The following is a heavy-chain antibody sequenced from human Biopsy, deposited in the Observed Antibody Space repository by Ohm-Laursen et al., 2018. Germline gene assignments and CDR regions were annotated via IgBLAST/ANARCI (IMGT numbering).Heavy chain of an antibody. CDR1: GGTFSNYA. Sequence: SSVKVSCKASGGTFSNYAISWVRQAPGEGLEWMGGIIAVSGLVNYAPKFQGRVSITADKSTTTTYMELSNLKSEDTAVYYCATPFQYYDSWGGYPPFDHWGQGILVTVSS. V-gene: IGHV1-69*17. D-gene: IGHD3-3*01. CDR2: IIAVSGLV. J-gene: IGHJ4*02. CDR3: ATPFQYYDSWGGYPPFDH.